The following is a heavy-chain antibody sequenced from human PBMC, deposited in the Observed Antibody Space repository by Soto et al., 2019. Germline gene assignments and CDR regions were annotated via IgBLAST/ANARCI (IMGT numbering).Heavy chain of an antibody. CDR3: ARVDGSGWYTTFDY. V-gene: IGHV3-7*03. D-gene: IGHD6-19*01. Sequence: GSLRLSCAASGFTFSSYWMSWVRQAPGKGLEWVANIKQDGSEKYYVDSVKGRFTISRDNAKNSLYLQMNSLRAEDTAVYYCARVDGSGWYTTFDYWGQGTLVTVSS. CDR1: GFTFSSYW. J-gene: IGHJ4*02. CDR2: IKQDGSEK.